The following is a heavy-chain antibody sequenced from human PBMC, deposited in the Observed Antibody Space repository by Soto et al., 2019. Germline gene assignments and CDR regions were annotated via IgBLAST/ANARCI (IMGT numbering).Heavy chain of an antibody. V-gene: IGHV3-23*01. Sequence: EVQLLESGGGLVQPGGSLRLSCAASGFTFSNYAMRWVRQAPGKGLEWVAAISGSGGRTFYADSVKGRFTISRDNSKNTLELQMNGLRAEDTALYYCAKDSRNEKGLGGLDYWGQGTLVTVSA. CDR2: ISGSGGRT. CDR1: GFTFSNYA. CDR3: AKDSRNEKGLGGLDY. J-gene: IGHJ4*02. D-gene: IGHD1-26*01.